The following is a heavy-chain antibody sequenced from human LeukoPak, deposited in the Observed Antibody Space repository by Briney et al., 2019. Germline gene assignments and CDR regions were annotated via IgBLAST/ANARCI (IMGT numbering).Heavy chain of an antibody. CDR1: GFTFSSYA. D-gene: IGHD5-12*01. CDR3: AKDLDIVATITGN. J-gene: IGHJ4*02. V-gene: IGHV3-23*01. Sequence: GGSLRLPCAASGFTFSSYAMSWVRQAPGKGLEWVSGVSGSGGGTYYADSVKGRFTISRDNSKNTLYLQMNSLRAEDTAVYYCAKDLDIVATITGNWGQGTLVTVSS. CDR2: VSGSGGGT.